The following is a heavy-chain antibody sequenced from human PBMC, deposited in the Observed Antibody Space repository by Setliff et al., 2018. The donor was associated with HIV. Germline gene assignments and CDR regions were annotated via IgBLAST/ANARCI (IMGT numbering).Heavy chain of an antibody. CDR1: GYTFSGYY. D-gene: IGHD2-2*01. J-gene: IGHJ6*03. Sequence: VKVSCKASGYTFSGYYMHWVRQAPGQGLEWMGWINPNSGGTNYAQKFQGRATMTRDTSISTAYMELSRLRSDDTAVYYCARGDIIAVPAAIDMDVWGKGTTVTVSS. CDR3: ARGDIIAVPAAIDMDV. V-gene: IGHV1-2*02. CDR2: INPNSGGT.